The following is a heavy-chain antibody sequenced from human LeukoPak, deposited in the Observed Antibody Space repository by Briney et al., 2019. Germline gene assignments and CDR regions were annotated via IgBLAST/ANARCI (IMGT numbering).Heavy chain of an antibody. CDR3: AKLLHDATIYDF. CDR2: INKDESAK. V-gene: IGHV3-7*01. Sequence: GGSLRLSCAASGFTFSRYWMSWVRQAPGKGLEWVASINKDESAKFYVDSVKGRFTISRDNAKNSLFLQMNSLRAEDTAFYYCAKLLHDATIYDFWGHGALVTVSS. CDR1: GFTFSRYW. D-gene: IGHD5-24*01. J-gene: IGHJ4*01.